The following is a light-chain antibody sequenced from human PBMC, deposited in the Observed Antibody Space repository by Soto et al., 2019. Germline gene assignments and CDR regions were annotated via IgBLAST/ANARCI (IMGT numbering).Light chain of an antibody. V-gene: IGLV1-40*01. CDR1: SSNIGAGYD. J-gene: IGLJ1*01. CDR3: QSYDRSLSGSV. CDR2: GND. Sequence: QSVLTQPPSVSGAPGQGVTISCTGGSSNIGAGYDFHWYQQLPGAAPKLLIFGNDNRPSGVPDRFSGSRSGTSASLAITGLQAEDEADYYCQSYDRSLSGSVFGAGTKLTVL.